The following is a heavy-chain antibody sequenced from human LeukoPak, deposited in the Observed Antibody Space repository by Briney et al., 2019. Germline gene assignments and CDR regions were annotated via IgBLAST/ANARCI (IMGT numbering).Heavy chain of an antibody. J-gene: IGHJ3*02. CDR1: GVTSRTYC. D-gene: IGHD1-26*01. CDR3: VKERGEHFEAFDI. V-gene: IGHV3-30*02. Sequence: PGGSLRLSCAASGVTSRTYCIHWVRQAPGKGLEWGAFIRDDGSSKYYADSVRGRFTISRDSSTNTVYLQMNSLRAEDTALYYCVKERGEHFEAFDIWGLGTMVTVSS. CDR2: IRDDGSSK.